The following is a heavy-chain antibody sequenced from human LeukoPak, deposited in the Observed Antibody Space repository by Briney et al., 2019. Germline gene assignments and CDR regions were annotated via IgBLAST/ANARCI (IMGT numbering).Heavy chain of an antibody. J-gene: IGHJ4*02. CDR2: INSDGSST. D-gene: IGHD3-3*01. Sequence: PGGSLRLSCAASGFTFSSYWMHWVRQAPGKGLVWVSRINSDGSSTSYADSVKGRFTISRDNAKNTLYLQMNSLRAEDTAVYYCARDPADFWSGYYPGYWGQGTLVTVSS. CDR3: ARDPADFWSGYYPGY. V-gene: IGHV3-74*01. CDR1: GFTFSSYW.